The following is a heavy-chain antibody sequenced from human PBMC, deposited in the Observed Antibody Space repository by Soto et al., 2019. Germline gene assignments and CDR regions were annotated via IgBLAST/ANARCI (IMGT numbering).Heavy chain of an antibody. CDR3: ARDPHQGTWSGSYYYYYGMDV. V-gene: IGHV6-1*01. D-gene: IGHD3-3*01. Sequence: PSQTLSLTCAISGDSVSSNSAAWNWIRQSPSRGLEWLGRTYYRSKWYNDYAVSVKSRITINPDTSKNQFSLQLNSVTPEDTAVYYCARDPHQGTWSGSYYYYYGMDVWGQGTTVTVSS. CDR2: TYYRSKWYN. CDR1: GDSVSSNSAA. J-gene: IGHJ6*02.